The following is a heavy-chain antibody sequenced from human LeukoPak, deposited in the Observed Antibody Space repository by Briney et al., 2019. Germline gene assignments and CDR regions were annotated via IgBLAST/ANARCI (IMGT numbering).Heavy chain of an antibody. Sequence: PSETLSLTCTVSGGSISSGGYYWSWIRQHPGKGLGWIGYIYYSGSTYYNPSLKSRVTIPVDTSKNQFSLKLSSVTAADTAVYYCAREGYLDTATRWFDPWGQGTLVTVSS. D-gene: IGHD5-18*01. J-gene: IGHJ5*02. CDR1: GGSISSGGYY. CDR3: AREGYLDTATRWFDP. CDR2: IYYSGST. V-gene: IGHV4-31*03.